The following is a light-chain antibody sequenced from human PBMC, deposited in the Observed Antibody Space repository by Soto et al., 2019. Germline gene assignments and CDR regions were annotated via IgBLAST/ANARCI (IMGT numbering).Light chain of an antibody. Sequence: EIVLTQSPGTLSLSPGERATLSCRASQSVSSSYLAWYQQRPGQAPRLLMYEASNRATGVPARFSGSGSGTDFTLTISSLEPEDVAVYYCQQRGNRPPWTFGQGTKVDIK. CDR3: QQRGNRPPWT. V-gene: IGKV3D-20*02. CDR2: EAS. CDR1: QSVSSSY. J-gene: IGKJ1*01.